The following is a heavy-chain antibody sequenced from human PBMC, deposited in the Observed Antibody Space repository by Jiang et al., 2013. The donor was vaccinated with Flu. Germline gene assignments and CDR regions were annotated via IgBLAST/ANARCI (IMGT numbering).Heavy chain of an antibody. CDR3: AKDHGTAHYMEV. CDR1: GFSFSSNG. J-gene: IGHJ6*03. Sequence: VQLLESGGGVVQPGRSLRLSCATSGFSFSSNGIHWVRQAPGKGLEWVALISYDDSTKYYADSVKGRFTISRDNSKNTVSLEMNSLRVDDTALYYCAKDHGTAHYMEVWGKGTTVTVSS. V-gene: IGHV3-30*18. D-gene: IGHD1-26*01. CDR2: ISYDDSTK.